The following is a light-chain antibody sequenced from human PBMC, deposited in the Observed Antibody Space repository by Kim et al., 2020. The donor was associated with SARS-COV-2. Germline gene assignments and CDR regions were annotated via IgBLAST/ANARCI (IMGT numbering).Light chain of an antibody. V-gene: IGKV1-39*01. CDR1: KRIRGY. CDR3: QQSYTIPIT. Sequence: SVGDRVTITCRASKRIRGYIDWYEQKPGKAPKHLIYAASSLRSGVPSRFSGSGSGTDFTLTINRLRPEDFATYYCQQSYTIPITFGQGTRLEIK. CDR2: AAS. J-gene: IGKJ5*01.